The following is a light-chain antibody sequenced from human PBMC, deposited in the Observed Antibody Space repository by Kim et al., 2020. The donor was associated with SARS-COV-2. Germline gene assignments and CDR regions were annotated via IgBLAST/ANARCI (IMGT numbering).Light chain of an antibody. V-gene: IGLV3-19*01. CDR1: RLRTSY. Sequence: SSELTQDPAVSVALGHTVSITFPGDRLRTSYSSWYQHNPGQAPVLFIYGKHTRPSLIPDRFSCSISGNTASFTITGAQAADAAFYYCHSLYLICHLLVF. CDR3: HSLYLICHLLV. CDR2: GKH. J-gene: IGLJ6*01.